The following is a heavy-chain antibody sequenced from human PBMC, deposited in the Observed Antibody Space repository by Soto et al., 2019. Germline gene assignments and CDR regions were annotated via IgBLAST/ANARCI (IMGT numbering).Heavy chain of an antibody. Sequence: PSETLSLTCTVSGGSISSYYWSWIRQPPGKGLEWIGYIYYSGGTNYNPSLKSRVTISVDTSKNQFSLKLSSVTAADTAVYYCARVGRETYYYDSSGYSNAFDIWGQGTMVTVSS. CDR3: ARVGRETYYYDSSGYSNAFDI. CDR1: GGSISSYY. V-gene: IGHV4-59*01. CDR2: IYYSGGT. J-gene: IGHJ3*02. D-gene: IGHD3-22*01.